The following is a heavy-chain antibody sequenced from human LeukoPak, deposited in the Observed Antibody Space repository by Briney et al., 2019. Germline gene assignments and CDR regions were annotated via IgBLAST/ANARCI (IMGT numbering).Heavy chain of an antibody. Sequence: ASVKVSCKASGYTFTSYAMNWVRQAPGQGLEWMGWINTNTGNPTYAQGFTGRFVFSLDTSVSTAYLQISSLKAEDTAVYYCARGDGDGPPRSPPFDPWGQGTLVTVSS. J-gene: IGHJ5*02. D-gene: IGHD5-24*01. CDR1: GYTFTSYA. V-gene: IGHV7-4-1*02. CDR2: INTNTGNP. CDR3: ARGDGDGPPRSPPFDP.